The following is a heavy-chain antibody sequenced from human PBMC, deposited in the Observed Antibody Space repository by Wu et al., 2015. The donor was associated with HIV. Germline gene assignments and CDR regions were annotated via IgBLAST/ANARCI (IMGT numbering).Heavy chain of an antibody. CDR1: GYTFTGYY. Sequence: QVQLVQSGAEVKKPGASVKVSCKASGYTFTGYYMHWVRQAPGQGLEWMGWINPNSGGTNYAQKFQGRVTMTRDTSISTAYMELSRLRSDDTAVYYCARGSIAAAGTGYFQHWGQGTLVTVSS. CDR3: ARGSIAAAGTGYFQH. CDR2: INPNSGGT. V-gene: IGHV1-2*02. J-gene: IGHJ1*01. D-gene: IGHD6-13*01.